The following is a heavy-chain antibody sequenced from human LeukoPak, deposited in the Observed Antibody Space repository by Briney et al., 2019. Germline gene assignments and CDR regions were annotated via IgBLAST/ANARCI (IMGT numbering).Heavy chain of an antibody. V-gene: IGHV4-59*01. CDR1: GGSISTYY. CDR2: IYYSGST. Sequence: SETLSLTCTVSGGSISTYYWNWIRQPPGKGLEWIGYIYYSGSTNYNPSLTGRVTISVDTSKNQFSLKLSSVTAADTAVYYCAREYNYYDSSGWDAFEIWGQVTMVTVSS. D-gene: IGHD3-22*01. J-gene: IGHJ3*02. CDR3: AREYNYYDSSGWDAFEI.